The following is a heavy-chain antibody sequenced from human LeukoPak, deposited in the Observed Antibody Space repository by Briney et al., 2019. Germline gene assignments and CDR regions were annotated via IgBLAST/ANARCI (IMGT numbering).Heavy chain of an antibody. J-gene: IGHJ5*02. D-gene: IGHD6-13*01. V-gene: IGHV1-69*05. CDR1: GGTFSSYA. CDR2: IIPIFGTA. CDR3: ARASGIAAAGTSYNWFDP. Sequence: SVKVSCKASGGTFSSYAISWVRQAPGQGLEWMGGIIPIFGTANYAQKFQGRVTITTDESTSTAYMELSSLRSEDTAVYYCARASGIAAAGTSYNWFDPWGQGTLVTVSS.